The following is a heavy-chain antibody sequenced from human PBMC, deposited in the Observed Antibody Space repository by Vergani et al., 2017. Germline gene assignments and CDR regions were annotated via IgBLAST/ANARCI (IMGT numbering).Heavy chain of an antibody. V-gene: IGHV4-39*01. D-gene: IGHD3-10*01. J-gene: IGHJ4*02. Sequence: QLQLQESGPGLVKPSETLSLTCTVSGGSISSSSYYWGWIRQPPGKGLEWIGSIHYSGSTYYNPSLKSRVTISVDTSKNQFSLKLSSVTAADTAVYYCARRWFGESIFDYWGQGTLVTVSS. CDR3: ARRWFGESIFDY. CDR2: IHYSGST. CDR1: GGSISSSSYY.